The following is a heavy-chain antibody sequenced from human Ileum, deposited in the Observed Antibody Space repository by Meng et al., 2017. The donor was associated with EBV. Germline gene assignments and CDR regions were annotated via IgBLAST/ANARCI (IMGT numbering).Heavy chain of an antibody. Sequence: QGPLHEPAPGLVQPSDTLSLTCPVSGGSISSYYWSWIRPPPGKGLEWIGYIYYSGSTNYNPSLKSRVTISVDTSKNQFSLNLSSVTAADTVVYYCARGGWSLDYWGQGTLVTVSS. CDR3: ARGGWSLDY. D-gene: IGHD2-15*01. CDR1: GGSISSYY. CDR2: IYYSGST. V-gene: IGHV4-59*08. J-gene: IGHJ4*02.